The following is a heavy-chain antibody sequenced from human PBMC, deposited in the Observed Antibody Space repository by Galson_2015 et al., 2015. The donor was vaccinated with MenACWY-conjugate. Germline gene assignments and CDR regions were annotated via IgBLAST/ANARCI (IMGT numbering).Heavy chain of an antibody. CDR3: ARRTQLWNQDVFDI. V-gene: IGHV5-51*03. J-gene: IGHJ3*02. Sequence: SGAEVKKPGESVQISCKGFGYSFSSYWIGWVRQMPGKGLEWMGIIYPGDSDTRYSPSFQGQVTISADKSISTAYLQWSSLKASDTAMYYCARRTQLWNQDVFDIWGQGTMVTVSS. D-gene: IGHD5-18*01. CDR2: IYPGDSDT. CDR1: GYSFSSYW.